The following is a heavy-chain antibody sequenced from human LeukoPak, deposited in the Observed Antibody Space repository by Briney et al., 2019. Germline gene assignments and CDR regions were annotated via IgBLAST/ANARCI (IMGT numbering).Heavy chain of an antibody. V-gene: IGHV1-46*03. D-gene: IGHD3-10*01. CDR2: INPSGGST. Sequence: ASVKVSCKASGYTFTSYYMHWVRQAPGQGLEWMGIINPSGGSTSYAQKFQGRVTMTRDTSTSTVYMELSSLRSEDTAVYYCARGPRDYYGSGSYSKGGDYLKYWGQGTLVTVSS. CDR1: GYTFTSYY. CDR3: ARGPRDYYGSGSYSKGGDYLKY. J-gene: IGHJ4*02.